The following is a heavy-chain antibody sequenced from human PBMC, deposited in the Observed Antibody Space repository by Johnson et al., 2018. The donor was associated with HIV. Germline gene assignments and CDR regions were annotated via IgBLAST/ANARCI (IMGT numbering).Heavy chain of an antibody. CDR1: GFTFSSYD. CDR2: IGTAGDT. J-gene: IGHJ3*02. Sequence: VQLVESGGGLVQPGGSLRLSCAASGFTFSSYDMHWVRQGTGKGLEWVSAIGTAGDTYYPGSVKGRFTISRENAKNSLYLQMNSLRAGDPAGYYCARVTHRYGYWGAFDIWGQVTMVTVSS. V-gene: IGHV3-13*01. CDR3: ARVTHRYGYWGAFDI. D-gene: IGHD5-18*01.